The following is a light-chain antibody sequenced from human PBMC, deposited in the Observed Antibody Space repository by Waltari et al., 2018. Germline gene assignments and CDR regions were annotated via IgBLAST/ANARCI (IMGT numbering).Light chain of an antibody. CDR3: ATWDSSRSAVL. V-gene: IGLV1-51*01. Sequence: QSVLTQPPSVSAAPGQKVIISCSGSSSNIGNNDVSWYLHLPGTAPQLLITDNNKRPSGIPDRFSGSKSGTSATLGITGLQTGDEADYYCATWDSSRSAVLFGGGTKLTVL. CDR1: SSNIGNND. CDR2: DNN. J-gene: IGLJ3*02.